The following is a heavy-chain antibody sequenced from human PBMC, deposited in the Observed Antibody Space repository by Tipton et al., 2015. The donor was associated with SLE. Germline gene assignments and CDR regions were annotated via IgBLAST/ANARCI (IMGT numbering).Heavy chain of an antibody. D-gene: IGHD4-11*01. J-gene: IGHJ4*02. V-gene: IGHV4-59*01. Sequence: TLSLTCTVSGGSISSYYWSWIWQPPGKGLEWIGYIYYSGSTNYNPSLKSRVTISVDTSKNQYSLKLNSVTAADTAVYYCARGPPHYSAFDYWGQGTLVTVSS. CDR3: ARGPPHYSAFDY. CDR2: IYYSGST. CDR1: GGSISSYY.